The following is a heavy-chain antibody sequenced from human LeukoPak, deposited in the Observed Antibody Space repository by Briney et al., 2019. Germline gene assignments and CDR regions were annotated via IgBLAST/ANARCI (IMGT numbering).Heavy chain of an antibody. CDR1: GFTFRAYI. CDR3: ARARYCSSTSCYLDY. CDR2: IKQDGSEK. Sequence: GGSLRLSCAASGFTFRAYIMHWVRQAPGKGLEWVANIKQDGSEKYYVDSVKGRFTISRDNARNSLYLQMNSLRAEDTAVYYCARARYCSSTSCYLDYWGQGTLVTVSS. J-gene: IGHJ4*02. D-gene: IGHD2-2*01. V-gene: IGHV3-7*01.